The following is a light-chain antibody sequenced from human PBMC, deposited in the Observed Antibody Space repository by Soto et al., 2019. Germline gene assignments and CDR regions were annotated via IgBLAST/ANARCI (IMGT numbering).Light chain of an antibody. CDR1: QSISTN. CDR2: GAS. CDR3: QQYDKWPLT. Sequence: EIEMTQSPATLSVSPGERASLSCRASQSISTNLAWYQQKPGQAPRLLIYGASTRATGIPARFSGSGSGTEFTLTISSPQSEDFAVYYCQQYDKWPLTFGPGTKVDIE. V-gene: IGKV3-15*01. J-gene: IGKJ3*01.